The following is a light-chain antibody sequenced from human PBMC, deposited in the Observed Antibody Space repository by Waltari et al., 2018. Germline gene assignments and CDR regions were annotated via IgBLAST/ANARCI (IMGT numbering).Light chain of an antibody. CDR1: QSVSGSY. CDR2: GAS. J-gene: IGKJ2*01. CDR3: QQYGNSPRYT. V-gene: IGKV3-20*01. Sequence: EIVLTQSPGTLSLSPGERATLSCRASQSVSGSYLAWYQQKPGQAPRLLIYGASSRAPGVPDRFGGSWSGTDFTLTISRLEPEDFAVYYCQQYGNSPRYTFGQGTKLEIK.